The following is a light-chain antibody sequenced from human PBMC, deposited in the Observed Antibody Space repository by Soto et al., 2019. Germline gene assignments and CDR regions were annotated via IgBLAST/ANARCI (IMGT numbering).Light chain of an antibody. CDR1: SSDVGCYNY. Sequence: QSALTQPASVSGSPGQSITISCTGTSSDVGCYNYVSWYQPHPGKAPKLIIYDVSNRPSGVSNRFSGSKSGNTASLTISGLQPEDEADYYCSSYTSSTTLQVFGGGTKLTVL. CDR2: DVS. CDR3: SSYTSSTTLQV. J-gene: IGLJ2*01. V-gene: IGLV2-14*03.